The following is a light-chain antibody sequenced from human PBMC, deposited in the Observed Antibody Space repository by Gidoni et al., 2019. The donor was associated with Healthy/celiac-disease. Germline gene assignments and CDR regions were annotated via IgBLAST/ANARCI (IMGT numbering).Light chain of an antibody. Sequence: QSVLTQPPSVSVAPAQSGTISCTGSSSNIGAGYDVPWYQQLPGTAPKLLIYGNSKRPSGVPDRFSGSKSGTSAALAIAGLQAEDEADYYCQSYDSSLSGYVFGTGTKVTVL. CDR3: QSYDSSLSGYV. CDR2: GNS. V-gene: IGLV1-40*01. J-gene: IGLJ1*01. CDR1: SSNIGAGYD.